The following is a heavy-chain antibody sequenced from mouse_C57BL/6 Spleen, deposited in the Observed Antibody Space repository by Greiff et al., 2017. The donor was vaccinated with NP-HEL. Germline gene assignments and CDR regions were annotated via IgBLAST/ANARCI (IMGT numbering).Heavy chain of an antibody. D-gene: IGHD1-1*01. Sequence: QVQLKQPGTELVKPGASVKLSCKASGYTFTSYWMHWVKQRPGQGLEWIGNINPSNGGTNYNEKFKSKATLTVDKSSSTAYMQLSSLTSEDSAVYYCAREGPYYYGSSPHFDYWGQGTTLTVSS. CDR2: INPSNGGT. J-gene: IGHJ2*01. V-gene: IGHV1-53*01. CDR1: GYTFTSYW. CDR3: AREGPYYYGSSPHFDY.